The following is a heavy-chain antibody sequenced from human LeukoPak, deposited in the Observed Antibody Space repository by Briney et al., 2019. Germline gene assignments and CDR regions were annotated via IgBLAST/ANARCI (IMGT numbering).Heavy chain of an antibody. CDR1: GFTFRNSA. J-gene: IGHJ4*02. V-gene: IGHV3-23*01. Sequence: GGSLRLSCAASGFTFRNSAMSWVRQAPGKGLEWVSTFTGGDGSAYYVDSVEGRFTISRDNSKNTLYLQMNSLRAEDTALYYCAKEGFDYWGQGTLVTVSS. CDR3: AKEGFDY. CDR2: FTGGDGSA.